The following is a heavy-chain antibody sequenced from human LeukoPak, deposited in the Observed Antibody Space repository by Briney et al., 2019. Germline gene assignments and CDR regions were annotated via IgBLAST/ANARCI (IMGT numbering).Heavy chain of an antibody. V-gene: IGHV3-30*02. CDR1: GFTFSSYG. J-gene: IGHJ4*02. CDR2: IRYDGSNK. D-gene: IGHD3-22*01. CDR3: AKEYYYDSSGYLPTHFDY. Sequence: GGSLRLSCAASGFTFSSYGMHWVRQAPGKGLEWVAFIRYDGSNKYYADSVKGRFTISRDNSKNTLYLQMNSLRAEDTAVYYCAKEYYYDSSGYLPTHFDYWGQGTLVTVSS.